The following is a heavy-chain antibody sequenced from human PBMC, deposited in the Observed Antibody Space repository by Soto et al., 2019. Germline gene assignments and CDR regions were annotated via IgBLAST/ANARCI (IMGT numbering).Heavy chain of an antibody. CDR3: ARVRGPYCGGDCYPPTPNWFDP. D-gene: IGHD2-21*02. CDR2: INPSGGST. J-gene: IGHJ5*02. CDR1: GYTFTSYY. Sequence: GASVKVSCKASGYTFTSYYMHWVRQAPGQGLEWMGIINPSGGSTSYAQKFQGRVTMTRDTSTSTVYMELSSLRSEDTAVYYCARVRGPYCGGDCYPPTPNWFDPWGQGTLVTVSS. V-gene: IGHV1-46*01.